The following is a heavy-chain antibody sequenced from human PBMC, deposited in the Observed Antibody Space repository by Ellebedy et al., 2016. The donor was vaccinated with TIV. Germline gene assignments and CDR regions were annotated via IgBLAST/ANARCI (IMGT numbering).Heavy chain of an antibody. CDR2: INPSGGGT. CDR3: ARDESRYGGNSGAY. CDR1: GYTFTRYY. D-gene: IGHD4-23*01. Sequence: ASVKVSCKASGYTFTRYYMHWVRQAPGQGLEWMGIINPSGGGTNYAQKFQGRVTMTRDTSISTAYMELSRLRSDDTAVYYCARDESRYGGNSGAYWGQGTLVTVSS. V-gene: IGHV1-46*01. J-gene: IGHJ4*02.